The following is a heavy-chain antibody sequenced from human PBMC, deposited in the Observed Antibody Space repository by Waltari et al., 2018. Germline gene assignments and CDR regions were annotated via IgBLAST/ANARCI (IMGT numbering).Heavy chain of an antibody. CDR2: NYYSGST. CDR3: ARRRQRGGFDY. V-gene: IGHV4-59*11. Sequence: QVQLQESGPGLVKPSETLSLTCTVSGGSISSHYWSWIRQPPGKGLEWIGYNYYSGSTNYNPSLKRRVTISVDTSKNQFSLKLSSVTAADTAVYYCARRRQRGGFDYWGQGTLVTVSS. CDR1: GGSISSHY. J-gene: IGHJ4*02. D-gene: IGHD6-25*01.